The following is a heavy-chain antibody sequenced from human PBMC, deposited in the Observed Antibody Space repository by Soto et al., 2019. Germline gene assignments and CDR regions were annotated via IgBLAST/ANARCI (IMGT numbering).Heavy chain of an antibody. CDR1: GFTFSSYS. D-gene: IGHD3-22*01. Sequence: GGSLRLSCAASGFTFSSYSMNWVRQAPGKGLEWVSSISSSSSYIYYADSVKGRFTISRDNAKNSLYLQMNSLRAEDTAVYYCARDYPSGYYDSSGYYWDAFDIWGQGTMVTVSS. J-gene: IGHJ3*02. CDR3: ARDYPSGYYDSSGYYWDAFDI. CDR2: ISSSSSYI. V-gene: IGHV3-21*01.